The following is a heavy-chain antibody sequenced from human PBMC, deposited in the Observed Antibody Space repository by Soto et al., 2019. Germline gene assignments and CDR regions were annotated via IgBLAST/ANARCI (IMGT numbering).Heavy chain of an antibody. CDR1: GFTFNSYA. V-gene: IGHV3-23*01. CDR3: AKHGRRVTMIVVFDY. J-gene: IGHJ4*02. D-gene: IGHD3-22*01. CDR2: ISGSGGST. Sequence: GGSLRLSCAASGFTFNSYAMSWVRQAPGKGLEWVSDISGSGGSTYYADSVKGRFTISRDNSKNTLYLQMNSLRAEDTAVYYCAKHGRRVTMIVVFDYWGQGTLVTVSS.